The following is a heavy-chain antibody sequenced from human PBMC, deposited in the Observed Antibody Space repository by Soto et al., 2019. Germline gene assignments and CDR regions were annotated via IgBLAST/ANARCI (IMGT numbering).Heavy chain of an antibody. CDR1: GFSFGDYA. Sequence: EVQLVESGGGLVQPGRSLRLSCAASGFSFGDYAMHWVRQAPGKGLEWVAGMSWNSGSTGYADSVKGRFTISRDNAKDSLYLQMNSLRAEDTAFYYCVKHNGLGVIPVFYYFGYWGQGTLVTVSS. J-gene: IGHJ4*02. CDR3: VKHNGLGVIPVFYYFGY. D-gene: IGHD3-16*02. CDR2: MSWNSGST. V-gene: IGHV3-9*01.